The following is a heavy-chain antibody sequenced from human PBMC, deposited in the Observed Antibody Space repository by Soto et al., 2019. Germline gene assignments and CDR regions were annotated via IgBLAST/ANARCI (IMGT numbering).Heavy chain of an antibody. CDR3: ARRYSSSLDV. CDR2: IYYSGST. Sequence: SETLSLTCTVSGGSISSYYWSWIRQPPGKGLEWIGYIYYSGSTNYNPSLKSRVTISVDTSKNQFSLKLSSVIAADTAVYYCARRYSSSLDVWGQGTTVTVSS. CDR1: GGSISSYY. J-gene: IGHJ6*02. D-gene: IGHD6-13*01. V-gene: IGHV4-59*08.